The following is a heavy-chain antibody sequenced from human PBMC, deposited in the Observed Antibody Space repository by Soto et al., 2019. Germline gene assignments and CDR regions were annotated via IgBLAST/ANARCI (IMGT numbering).Heavy chain of an antibody. CDR1: GGSISSYY. CDR2: IYTSGST. CDR3: VRTAREGAVAPHWFDR. D-gene: IGHD2-21*02. V-gene: IGHV4-4*07. J-gene: IGHJ5*02. Sequence: LETLSLTCTVSGGSISSYYWSWIRQPAGKGLEWIGRIYTSGSTNYNPSLKSRVTMSVDTSKNQFSLKLTSVTAAETAVYYCVRTAREGAVAPHWFDRWGQGTQVTVSS.